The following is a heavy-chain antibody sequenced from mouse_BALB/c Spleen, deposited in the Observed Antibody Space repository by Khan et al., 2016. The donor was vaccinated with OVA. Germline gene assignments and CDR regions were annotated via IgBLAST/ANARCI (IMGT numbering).Heavy chain of an antibody. J-gene: IGHJ3*01. D-gene: IGHD1-1*02. V-gene: IGHV1S137*01. Sequence: VRLQQSGAELVRPGVSVKISCRASGYTFTDYAMHWVKQRHAKSLEWIGVISTNYGAADYNQKFQGKASMTVDRSSSTVYMELARLTSEDSAIYYCVRGGKFAYWGQGTLVTVSA. CDR1: GYTFTDYA. CDR3: VRGGKFAY. CDR2: ISTNYGAA.